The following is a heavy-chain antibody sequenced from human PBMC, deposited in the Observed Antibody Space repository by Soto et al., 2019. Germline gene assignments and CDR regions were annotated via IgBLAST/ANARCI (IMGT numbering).Heavy chain of an antibody. D-gene: IGHD2-21*02. CDR2: ISGSGGST. Sequence: LSCAASGFTFSSYAMSWVRQAPGKGLEWVSAISGSGGSTYYADSVKGRFTISRDNSKNTLYLQMNSLRAEDTAVYYCAKDIGVIVVVTNAAFDIWGQGTMVTVSS. V-gene: IGHV3-23*01. J-gene: IGHJ3*02. CDR3: AKDIGVIVVVTNAAFDI. CDR1: GFTFSSYA.